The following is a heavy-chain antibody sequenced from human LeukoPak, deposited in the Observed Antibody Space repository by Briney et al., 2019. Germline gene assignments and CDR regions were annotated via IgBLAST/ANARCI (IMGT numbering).Heavy chain of an antibody. D-gene: IGHD3-10*01. V-gene: IGHV4-59*01. J-gene: IGHJ4*02. CDR2: IYSSGST. Sequence: SETLSLTCTVSGGSISSYYWSWIRQPPGKGLEWIGYIYSSGSTNYNPSLKSRVTISVDTSKNQFSLKLTSVTAADTAVYYCARAYYDGSGSYGLDYWGQGTLVTVSS. CDR1: GGSISSYY. CDR3: ARAYYDGSGSYGLDY.